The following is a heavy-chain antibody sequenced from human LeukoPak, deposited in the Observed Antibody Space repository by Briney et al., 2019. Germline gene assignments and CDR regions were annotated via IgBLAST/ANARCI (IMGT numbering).Heavy chain of an antibody. CDR3: ARLYGGTLGYFDY. CDR2: IRQDGSEK. V-gene: IGHV3-7*03. Sequence: GGSLRLSCAASGFTFSSYWMSGVRQAPGKGLEWVANIRQDGSEKYYVDSVKGRFTISRDNAKNSLYLQMNSLRAEDTAVYYCARLYGGTLGYFDYWGQGTLVTVSS. J-gene: IGHJ4*02. CDR1: GFTFSSYW. D-gene: IGHD4-23*01.